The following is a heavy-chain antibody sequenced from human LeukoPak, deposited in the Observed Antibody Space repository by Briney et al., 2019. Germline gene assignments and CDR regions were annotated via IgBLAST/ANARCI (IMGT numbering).Heavy chain of an antibody. CDR3: ARVARVVPAAPAYYMDV. J-gene: IGHJ6*03. D-gene: IGHD2-2*01. V-gene: IGHV3-7*01. CDR1: GFTFSSYW. CDR2: IKQEGSEK. Sequence: GGSLRLSCAASGFTFSSYWMSWVREAPGKGREWVANIKQEGSEKYYVDSVKGRFTISRDNAKTSLYLQMNSLRAEDTAVYYCARVARVVPAAPAYYMDVWGKGTTVTVSS.